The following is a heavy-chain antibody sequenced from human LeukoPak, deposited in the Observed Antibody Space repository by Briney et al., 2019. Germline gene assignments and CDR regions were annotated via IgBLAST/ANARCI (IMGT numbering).Heavy chain of an antibody. Sequence: GGSLRLSCAASGFTFSSYWMHWVRQAPGKGLVWVSRINSDGSSTSYADSVKGRFTISRDSSKNTLYLQMSSLRPEDTSVYHCARAGGLYNWNFGDAIDIWGQGTRVTVSS. CDR3: ARAGGLYNWNFGDAIDI. V-gene: IGHV3-74*01. CDR1: GFTFSSYW. J-gene: IGHJ3*02. CDR2: INSDGSST. D-gene: IGHD1-20*01.